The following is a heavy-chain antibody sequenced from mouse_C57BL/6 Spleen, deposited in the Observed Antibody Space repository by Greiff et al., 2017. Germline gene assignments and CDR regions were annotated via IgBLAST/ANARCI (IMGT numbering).Heavy chain of an antibody. CDR1: GYTFTSYW. Sequence: VQLQQPGAELVKPGASVKLSCKASGYTFTSYWMHWVKQRPGQGLEWIGMIHPNSGSTNYNEKFKSKATLTVDKSSSTAYMQLSRLTSEDSAFYYCARYYDYWFAYWGQGTLVTVSA. CDR2: IHPNSGST. J-gene: IGHJ3*01. V-gene: IGHV1-64*01. D-gene: IGHD2-4*01. CDR3: ARYYDYWFAY.